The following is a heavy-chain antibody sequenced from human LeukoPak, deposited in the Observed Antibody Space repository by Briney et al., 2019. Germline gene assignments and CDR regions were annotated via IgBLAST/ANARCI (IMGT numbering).Heavy chain of an antibody. CDR2: IYYSGST. J-gene: IGHJ6*02. CDR3: ARHALLQKYYYGMDV. V-gene: IGHV4-59*08. D-gene: IGHD2-15*01. CDR1: GGSISSYY. Sequence: PSETLSLTCTVSGGSISSYYWSWIRQPPGKGLEWIGYIYYSGSTNYNPSLKSRVTISVDTSKNQFSLKLSSVTAADTAVYYCARHALLQKYYYGMDVWGQGTTVTVSS.